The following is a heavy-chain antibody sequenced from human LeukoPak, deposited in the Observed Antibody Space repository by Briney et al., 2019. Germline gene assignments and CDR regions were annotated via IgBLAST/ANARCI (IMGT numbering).Heavy chain of an antibody. CDR2: INQSGST. V-gene: IGHV4-39*07. Sequence: PSETLSLTCTVSGGSISSSSYYWGWIRQPPGKGLEWIGDINQSGSTNHNLSLKSRVTMSVDTSKNQFSLKLSSVTAADTAVYYCARPGYSGQAPVLNNWFDPWGQGTLVTVSS. J-gene: IGHJ5*02. CDR1: GGSISSSSYY. CDR3: ARPGYSGQAPVLNNWFDP. D-gene: IGHD5-12*01.